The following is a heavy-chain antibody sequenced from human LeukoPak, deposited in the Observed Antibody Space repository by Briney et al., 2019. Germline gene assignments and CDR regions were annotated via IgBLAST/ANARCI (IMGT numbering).Heavy chain of an antibody. CDR1: GFTFRSYA. V-gene: IGHV3-30-3*01. CDR3: AREIFNGFDI. Sequence: GRSLRLSCAGSGFTFRSYAMHWVRQAPGKGLEWVAVISYDGSNKDYADSVKGRFTISRDNSKSTLFLQMNSLRAEDTAVYYCAREIFNGFDIWGQGTMVTVSS. J-gene: IGHJ3*02. CDR2: ISYDGSNK.